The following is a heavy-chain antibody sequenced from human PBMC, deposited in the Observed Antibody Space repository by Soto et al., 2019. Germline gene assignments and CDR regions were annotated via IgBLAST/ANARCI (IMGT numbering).Heavy chain of an antibody. J-gene: IGHJ4*02. Sequence: SETLSLTCTVSGGSVSSGSYYWSWIRQPPGKGLEWIGYIYYSGSTNYNPSLRSRVTISVDTSKNQFSLKLSSVTAADTAVYYCARLQRDYYYDSSGPVDYWGQGTLVTVSS. CDR2: IYYSGST. V-gene: IGHV4-61*01. CDR3: ARLQRDYYYDSSGPVDY. D-gene: IGHD3-22*01. CDR1: GGSVSSGSYY.